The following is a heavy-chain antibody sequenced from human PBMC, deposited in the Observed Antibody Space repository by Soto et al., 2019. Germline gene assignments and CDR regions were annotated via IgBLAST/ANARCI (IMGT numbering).Heavy chain of an antibody. CDR3: AKVKEGASDY. D-gene: IGHD1-26*01. Sequence: GGSLRLSCEVSGFTFSIFAMGWVRQAPGKGPEWLSIISGDSVTTGYADSVRGRFTVSRDNSKNTLYLQMNSLRAEDTAVYYCAKVKEGASDYWGQGTLVTVSS. J-gene: IGHJ4*02. CDR2: ISGDSVTT. V-gene: IGHV3-23*01. CDR1: GFTFSIFA.